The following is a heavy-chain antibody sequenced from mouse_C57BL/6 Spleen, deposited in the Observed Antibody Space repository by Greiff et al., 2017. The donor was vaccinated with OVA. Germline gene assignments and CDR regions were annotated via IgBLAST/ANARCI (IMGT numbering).Heavy chain of an antibody. V-gene: IGHV1-78*01. Sequence: VKLQESDAELVKPGASVKISCKVSGYTFTDHTIHWMKQRPEQGLEWIGYIYPRDGSTKYNEKFKGKATLTADKSSSTAYMQLNSLTSEHSAVYFCARWELGQEEGDYWGQGTTLTVSS. J-gene: IGHJ2*01. D-gene: IGHD4-1*01. CDR2: IYPRDGST. CDR1: GYTFTDHT. CDR3: ARWELGQEEGDY.